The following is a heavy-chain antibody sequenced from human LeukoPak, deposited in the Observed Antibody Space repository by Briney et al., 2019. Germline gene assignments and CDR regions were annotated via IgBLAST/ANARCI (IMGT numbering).Heavy chain of an antibody. V-gene: IGHV4-4*07. J-gene: IGHJ3*02. D-gene: IGHD3-3*01. CDR3: AREGGEDTYDFWSGDANDAFDI. Sequence: SETLSLTCTVSGGSISSYYWSWIRQPAGKGLEWIGRIYTSGSTNYNPSLKSRVTMSVDTSKNQFSLKLSSVTAADTAVYYCAREGGEDTYDFWSGDANDAFDIWGQGTMVTVSS. CDR2: IYTSGST. CDR1: GGSISSYY.